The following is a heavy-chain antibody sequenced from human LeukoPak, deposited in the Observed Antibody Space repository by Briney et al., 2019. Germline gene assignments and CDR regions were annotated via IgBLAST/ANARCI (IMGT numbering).Heavy chain of an antibody. CDR3: AKVPEGQWLVSFDY. CDR2: ISDSGGTT. Sequence: PGGSLRLSCAASGFTFNSEAMTWVRQGPGKGLEWVSSISDSGGTTYYADSVKGRFTISRDNSKNTLYLQMNSLRAEDTAVYYCAKVPEGQWLVSFDYWGQGTLVTVSS. D-gene: IGHD6-19*01. J-gene: IGHJ4*02. CDR1: GFTFNSEA. V-gene: IGHV3-23*01.